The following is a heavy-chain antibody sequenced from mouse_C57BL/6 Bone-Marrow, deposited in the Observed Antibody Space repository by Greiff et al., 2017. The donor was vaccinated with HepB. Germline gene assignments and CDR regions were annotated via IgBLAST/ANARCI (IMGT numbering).Heavy chain of an antibody. CDR2: IYPRSGNT. D-gene: IGHD1-1*01. Sequence: QVQLQQSGAELARPGASVKLSCKASGYTFTSYGISWVKQRTGQGLEWIGEIYPRSGNTNYNKKFKGKATLTADKSSSTAYMELRSLTSEDSAVYYCAPHYYGSPSFDYWGQGTTVTVSS. CDR1: GYTFTSYG. J-gene: IGHJ2*01. CDR3: APHYYGSPSFDY. V-gene: IGHV1-81*01.